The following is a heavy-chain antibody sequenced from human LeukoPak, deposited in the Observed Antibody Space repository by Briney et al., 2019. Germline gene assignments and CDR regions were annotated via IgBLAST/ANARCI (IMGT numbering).Heavy chain of an antibody. V-gene: IGHV1-2*02. CDR1: GYTFTGYY. CDR2: INPNSGGT. J-gene: IGHJ6*02. Sequence: GASVKVSCKASGYTFTGYYMHWVRQAPGQGREWMGWINPNSGGTNYAQKFQGRVTMTRGTSISTAYVELSRLRYDDTAVYYCARAMAPLDTFNYQYAMDVWGQGTMVTVSS. D-gene: IGHD5-24*01. CDR3: ARAMAPLDTFNYQYAMDV.